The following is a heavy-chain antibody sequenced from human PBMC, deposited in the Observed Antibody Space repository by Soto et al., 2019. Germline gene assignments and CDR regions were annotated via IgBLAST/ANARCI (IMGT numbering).Heavy chain of an antibody. D-gene: IGHD2-15*01. CDR3: ARTRNGGSWAAWF. CDR1: GASVTSGGFH. J-gene: IGHJ4*02. CDR2: IIFSGTT. Sequence: SETLSLTCTVSGASVTSGGFHWSWIRQPPGKGLEWIGFIIFSGTTKYNPSLESRVTMSFDTSKNQFLLKLSSVTAADTAVYYCARTRNGGSWAAWFWGQGTLVTVS. V-gene: IGHV4-61*08.